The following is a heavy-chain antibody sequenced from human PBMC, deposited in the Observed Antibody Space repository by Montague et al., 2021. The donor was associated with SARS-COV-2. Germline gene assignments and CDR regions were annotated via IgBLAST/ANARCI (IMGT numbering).Heavy chain of an antibody. D-gene: IGHD5-18*01. CDR3: ARESASYPCGTQCFDL. V-gene: IGHV4-59*01. J-gene: IGHJ2*01. CDR1: GASISSYY. CDR2: SYYSGST. Sequence: SETLSLTCIVSGASISSYYWSWIRQPPAQALDWIGYSYYSGSTNSNSSPNIRVTISVDTSKNQFSLKLTSVTAADTAVYFCARESASYPCGTQCFDLWGRGTLVTVSS.